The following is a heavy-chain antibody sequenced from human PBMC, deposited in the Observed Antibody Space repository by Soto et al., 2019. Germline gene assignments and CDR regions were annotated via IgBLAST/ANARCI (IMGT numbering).Heavy chain of an antibody. CDR1: GFTVSGSY. CDR3: TKGGDSWSGYAQH. J-gene: IGHJ1*01. D-gene: IGHD3-3*01. V-gene: IGHV3-53*01. CDR2: MYSAGDT. Sequence: GGSLRLSCVASGFTVSGSYMTWVRQAPGKGLEWVSVMYSAGDTYYADSVKGRFTVSKDNSKNTLYLQMDSLTGDDTAVYYCTKGGDSWSGYAQHWGQGALVTVSS.